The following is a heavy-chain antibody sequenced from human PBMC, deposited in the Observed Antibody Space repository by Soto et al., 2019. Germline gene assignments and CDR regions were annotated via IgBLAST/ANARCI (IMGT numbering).Heavy chain of an antibody. V-gene: IGHV4-34*01. CDR1: GGSFSGYY. CDR2: INHSGST. Sequence: PSETLSLTCAVYGGSFSGYYWTWIRQPPGTGLEWIGEINHSGSTNYNPSHKSRVTISVDTSKNQFSLKLSSVTAADTAVYYCARGRGYLGYSSGRFDPWGQGTLVTSPQ. D-gene: IGHD6-19*01. J-gene: IGHJ5*02. CDR3: ARGRGYLGYSSGRFDP.